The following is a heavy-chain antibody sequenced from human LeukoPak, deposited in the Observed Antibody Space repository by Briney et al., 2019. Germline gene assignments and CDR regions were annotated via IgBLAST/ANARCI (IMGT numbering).Heavy chain of an antibody. CDR3: ARHSIAAAGSWGGLNWFDP. Sequence: SETLSLTXAVSGYSISSGYYWGWIRQPPGKGLEWIGSIYHSGSTSYNPSLKSRVTISVDTSKNQFSLKLSSVTAADTAVYYCARHSIAAAGSWGGLNWFDPWGQRTLVTVSS. J-gene: IGHJ5*02. V-gene: IGHV4-38-2*01. CDR1: GYSISSGYY. CDR2: IYHSGST. D-gene: IGHD6-13*01.